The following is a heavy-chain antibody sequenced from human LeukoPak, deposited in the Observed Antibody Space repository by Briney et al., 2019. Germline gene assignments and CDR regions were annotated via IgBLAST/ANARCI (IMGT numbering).Heavy chain of an antibody. CDR1: GYTFTNYG. D-gene: IGHD6-13*01. CDR2: RSAYNGNT. J-gene: IGHJ4*02. CDR3: ARDHSSSCQLFDY. V-gene: IGHV1-18*01. Sequence: ASVKISFKASGYTFTNYGITWVRQAPGQGLEWMGWRSAYNGNTKYAQTLQGRVTMTTDTSTSTAYMELRSLRSDDTAVYYCARDHSSSCQLFDYWGQGTLVTVSS.